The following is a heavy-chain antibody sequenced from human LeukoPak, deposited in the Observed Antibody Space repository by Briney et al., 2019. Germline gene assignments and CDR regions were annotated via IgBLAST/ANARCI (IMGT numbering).Heavy chain of an antibody. V-gene: IGHV4-30-2*01. CDR1: GGSISSGGYY. D-gene: IGHD1-1*01. Sequence: PSETLSLTCTVSGGSISSGGYYWSWIRQPPGKGLEWIGYIYHSGSTYYNPSLKSRVTISVDRSKNQFSLKLSSVTAADTAVYYCARVQAYYYYYYMDVWGKGTTVTVSS. CDR2: IYHSGST. CDR3: ARVQAYYYYYYMDV. J-gene: IGHJ6*03.